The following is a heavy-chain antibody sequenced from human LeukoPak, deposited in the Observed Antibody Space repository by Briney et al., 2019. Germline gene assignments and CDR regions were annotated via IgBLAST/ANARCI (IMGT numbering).Heavy chain of an antibody. CDR1: GFTFSSYG. D-gene: IGHD3-22*01. Sequence: PGGSLRLSCAASGFTFSSYGMHWVRQAPGKGLEWVAFIRYDGSNKYYADSVKGRFTIARDNSKNTLYLQMNSLRAEETAVYYCAKDRRYYDSGGYPTDYWGQGTLVTVSS. CDR2: IRYDGSNK. CDR3: AKDRRYYDSGGYPTDY. J-gene: IGHJ4*02. V-gene: IGHV3-30*02.